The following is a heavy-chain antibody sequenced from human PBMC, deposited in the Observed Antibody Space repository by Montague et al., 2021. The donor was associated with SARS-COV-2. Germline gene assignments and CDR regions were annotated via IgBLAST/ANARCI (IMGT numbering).Heavy chain of an antibody. CDR3: ARDRPPVATTLYYYDYAMDV. J-gene: IGHJ6*02. D-gene: IGHD5-12*01. V-gene: IGHV4-61*02. CDR2: IYTSGST. Sequence: TLSLTCTVSGGSISSGSYYWSWIRQPAGKGLEWIGRIYTSGSTNYNPSLKSRVTISVDTSKNQFSLKLSSVTAADTAVYYCARDRPPVATTLYYYDYAMDVWGQGTTVTVSS. CDR1: GGSISSGSYY.